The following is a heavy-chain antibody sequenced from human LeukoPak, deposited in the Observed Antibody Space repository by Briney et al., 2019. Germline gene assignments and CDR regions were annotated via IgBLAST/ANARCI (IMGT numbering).Heavy chain of an antibody. D-gene: IGHD2-15*01. CDR2: ISGSGGST. CDR1: GFTFSSYA. J-gene: IGHJ4*02. CDR3: AKQESWSNFDS. Sequence: GGSLRLSCAASGFTFSSYAMSWVRQAPGEGLEWVSAISGSGGSTFSADSVKGRFTISRDNSKNTLYLQMNSLRAEDTAVYYCAKQESWSNFDSWGQGTLVTVSS. V-gene: IGHV3-23*01.